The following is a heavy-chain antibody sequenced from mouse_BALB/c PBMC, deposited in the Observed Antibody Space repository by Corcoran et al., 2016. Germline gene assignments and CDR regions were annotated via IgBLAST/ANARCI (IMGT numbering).Heavy chain of an antibody. CDR3: AREPYAMDY. CDR1: GYTFTNYG. J-gene: IGHJ4*01. CDR2: INTYTGEP. Sequence: QIQLVQSGPELKKPGETVKISCKASGYTFTNYGMNWVKQAPGKGLKWMGWINTYTGEPTYADDFKGRFAFSLETSASTAYLQLNNRKNEDTATDVWAREPYAMDYWGQGTAVTVSS. V-gene: IGHV9-3-1*01.